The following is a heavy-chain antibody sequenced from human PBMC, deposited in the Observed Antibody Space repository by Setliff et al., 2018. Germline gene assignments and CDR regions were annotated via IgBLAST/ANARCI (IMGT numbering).Heavy chain of an antibody. D-gene: IGHD3-10*01. V-gene: IGHV4-31*03. CDR3: ARVADGSGSFYLGFDY. J-gene: IGHJ4*02. CDR2: IFHSGST. Sequence: LSLTCTVSGDSLSSGSYYWNWIRQHPEKGLEWLGYIFHSGSTHYNSSLKSRITISIDTSKNHFSLELNSVTAADSAVYYCARVADGSGSFYLGFDYWGQGILVTVSS. CDR1: GDSLSSGSYY.